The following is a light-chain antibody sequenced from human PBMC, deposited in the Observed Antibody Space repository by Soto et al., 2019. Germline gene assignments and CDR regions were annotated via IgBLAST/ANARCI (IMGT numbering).Light chain of an antibody. J-gene: IGKJ5*01. CDR1: QTVSSH. V-gene: IGKV3-15*01. CDR3: QQLNSYLFT. CDR2: GAS. Sequence: EIVLTQSPATLSLSPGERATLSCRASQTVSSHIAWYQQKPGQAPRLLIYGASTRATGIPARFSGSGSGTEFTLTISSLQSEDFATYYCQQLNSYLFTFGQGRLLEV.